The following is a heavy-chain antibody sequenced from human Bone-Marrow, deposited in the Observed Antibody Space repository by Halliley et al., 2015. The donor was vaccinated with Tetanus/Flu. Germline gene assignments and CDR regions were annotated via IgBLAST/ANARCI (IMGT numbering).Heavy chain of an antibody. CDR2: IWSDGSDK. D-gene: IGHD5-18*01. CDR1: GFTFRSYG. CDR3: ARDKRRVGYKSDGMNV. V-gene: IGHV3-33*01. Sequence: SGFTFRSYGMHWVRQAPGKGLEWVAVIWSDGSDKYYADSVKGRFTISRDNSKNTLYLQMNSLGTEDTAVYFCARDKRRVGYKSDGMNVWGQGTTVTVSS. J-gene: IGHJ6*02.